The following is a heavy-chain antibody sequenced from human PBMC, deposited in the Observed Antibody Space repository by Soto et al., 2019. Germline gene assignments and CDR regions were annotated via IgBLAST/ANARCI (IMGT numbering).Heavy chain of an antibody. Sequence: PGGSLRLSCAASGFTFSSDALSWVRQAPGKGLEWVSAISGSGSTTYYADSVKGRFTISRDNSKNTLYLQMNSLRAEDTAVYHCAKIVGGIYYFDFWGQGALVTVSS. CDR2: ISGSGSTT. D-gene: IGHD2-21*01. V-gene: IGHV3-23*01. CDR1: GFTFSSDA. CDR3: AKIVGGIYYFDF. J-gene: IGHJ4*02.